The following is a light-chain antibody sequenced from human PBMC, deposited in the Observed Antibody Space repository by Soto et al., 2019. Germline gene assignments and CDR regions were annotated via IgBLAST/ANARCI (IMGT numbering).Light chain of an antibody. CDR3: SSYTSSSTRV. V-gene: IGLV2-14*01. J-gene: IGLJ1*01. CDR1: SSDVGGYNY. CDR2: EVS. Sequence: QSALTQPASVSGSPGQSITISCTGTSSDVGGYNYVSWYQQHPGKAPKVIIFEVSNRPSGVSNRFSGSKSGNTASLTISGLLAEDEADYYCSSYTSSSTRVFGTGTKLTVL.